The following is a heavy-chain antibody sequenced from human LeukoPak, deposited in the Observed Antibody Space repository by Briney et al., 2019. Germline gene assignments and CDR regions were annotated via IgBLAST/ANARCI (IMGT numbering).Heavy chain of an antibody. V-gene: IGHV3-21*01. CDR3: ARDYKRCLDGYFYY. CDR1: GFTFSSYS. CDR2: ISSSSSYI. Sequence: GGSLRLSCAASGFTFSSYSMNWVRQAPGKGLEWVSSISSSSSYIYYADSVKGRFTISRDNAKNSLYLQMNSLRAEDTAVYYCARDYKRCLDGYFYYLGQGTPVTVSS. J-gene: IGHJ4*01. D-gene: IGHD3-10*01.